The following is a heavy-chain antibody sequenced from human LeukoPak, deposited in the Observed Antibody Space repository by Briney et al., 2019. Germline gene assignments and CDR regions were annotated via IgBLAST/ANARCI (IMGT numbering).Heavy chain of an antibody. D-gene: IGHD6-13*01. Sequence: NPSETPSLTCTVSGGSVSGHYWNWIRQPPGKGLEWIGYIYIDYSGSTNYNPSLKSRVTMSIDTSKNQFSLKLSSVTAADTAVYYCVRSRSGSSSWSFDYWGQGTLVTVSS. CDR1: GGSVSGHY. CDR3: VRSRSGSSSWSFDY. CDR2: IYIDYSGST. J-gene: IGHJ4*02. V-gene: IGHV4-59*02.